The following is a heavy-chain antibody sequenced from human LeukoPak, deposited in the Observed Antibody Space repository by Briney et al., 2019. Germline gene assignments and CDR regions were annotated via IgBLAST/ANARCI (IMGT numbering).Heavy chain of an antibody. J-gene: IGHJ5*02. CDR3: ARAGYYDFWSGRNWFDP. V-gene: IGHV4-31*03. CDR2: IYYSGST. Sequence: SETLSLTCTVSGGSVSSGSYYWSWIRQHPGKGLEWIGYIYYSGSTYYNPSLKSRVTISVDTSKNQFSLKLSSVTAADTAVYYCARAGYYDFWSGRNWFDPWGQGTLVTVSS. D-gene: IGHD3-3*01. CDR1: GGSVSSGSYY.